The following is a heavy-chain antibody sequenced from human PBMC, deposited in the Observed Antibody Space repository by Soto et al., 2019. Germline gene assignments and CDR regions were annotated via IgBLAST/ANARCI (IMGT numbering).Heavy chain of an antibody. D-gene: IGHD5-12*01. V-gene: IGHV3-23*01. CDR3: ARDLDRYIVATPIDY. J-gene: IGHJ4*02. CDR2: ISGSGGST. CDR1: GFTFSSYA. Sequence: GGSLRLSCAASGFTFSSYAMSWVRQAPGKGLEWVSAISGSGGSTYYADSVKGRFTISRDNSKNTLYLQMNSLRAEDTAVYYCARDLDRYIVATPIDYWGQGTLVTVSS.